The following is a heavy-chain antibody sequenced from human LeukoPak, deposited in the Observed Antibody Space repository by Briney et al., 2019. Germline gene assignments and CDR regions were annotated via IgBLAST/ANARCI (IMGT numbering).Heavy chain of an antibody. J-gene: IGHJ3*02. CDR2: IHYSGST. Sequence: SETLSLTCTVSGGSISSYYWSWIRQPPGKGLEWIGYIHYSGSTNYNPSLKSRVTISVDTSKNQFSLKLSSVTAADTAVYYCARGDYEDAFDIWGQGTMVTVSS. CDR3: ARGDYEDAFDI. V-gene: IGHV4-59*01. CDR1: GGSISSYY. D-gene: IGHD3-22*01.